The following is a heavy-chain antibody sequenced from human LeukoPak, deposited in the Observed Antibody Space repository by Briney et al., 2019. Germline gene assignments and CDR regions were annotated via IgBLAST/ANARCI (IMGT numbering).Heavy chain of an antibody. CDR1: GGSINSSSYY. V-gene: IGHV4-61*02. Sequence: PSETLSLTCTVSGGSINSSSYYWSWIRQPAGKGLEWIGRIYTTGSTNYNSSLKSRVTISVDTSKNQFSLNLSSVTAADTAMYYCARAVLATKSEHWFDSWGRGTLVTVSS. J-gene: IGHJ5*01. CDR3: ARAVLATKSEHWFDS. D-gene: IGHD2-8*01. CDR2: IYTTGST.